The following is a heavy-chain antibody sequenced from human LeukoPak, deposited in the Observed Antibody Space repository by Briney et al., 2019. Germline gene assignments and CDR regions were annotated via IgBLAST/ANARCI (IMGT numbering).Heavy chain of an antibody. D-gene: IGHD3-10*01. Sequence: SETLSLTCPVSGYSISSGYYWGWIRQPPGKGLEWIGSIYHSGSTYYNPSLKSRVTISVDTSKNQFSLKLSSVTAADTAVYYCARHARPSGGLHAFDIWGQGTMVTVSS. V-gene: IGHV4-38-2*01. J-gene: IGHJ3*02. CDR1: GYSISSGYY. CDR2: IYHSGST. CDR3: ARHARPSGGLHAFDI.